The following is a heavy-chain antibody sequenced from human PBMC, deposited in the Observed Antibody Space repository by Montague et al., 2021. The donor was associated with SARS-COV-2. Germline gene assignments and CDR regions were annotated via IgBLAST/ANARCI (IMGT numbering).Heavy chain of an antibody. J-gene: IGHJ6*02. Sequence: YTSISFAASGFTFSNIWMSWVRQAPGEGLEWVANIKPDESEKNYVDSVKGRFSISRDNAKNSLYLQMDNLRAEDTAIYYCAKNGDAHGLDVWGQGTSVSVSS. CDR2: IKPDESEK. V-gene: IGHV3-7*01. CDR1: GFTFSNIW. D-gene: IGHD4-17*01. CDR3: AKNGDAHGLDV.